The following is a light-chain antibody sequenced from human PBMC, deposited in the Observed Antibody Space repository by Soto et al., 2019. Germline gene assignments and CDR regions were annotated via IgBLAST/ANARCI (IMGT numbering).Light chain of an antibody. V-gene: IGKV3-15*01. Sequence: EIVMTQSPATLSVSPGESATLSCRASQSVSSNLAWHQQKPGQAPRLLIYGASTRATGIPARFSGSGSGTEFTLTISSLQSEDFAVYYCQQYNNWPRTFGQGTKVEIK. CDR3: QQYNNWPRT. J-gene: IGKJ1*01. CDR1: QSVSSN. CDR2: GAS.